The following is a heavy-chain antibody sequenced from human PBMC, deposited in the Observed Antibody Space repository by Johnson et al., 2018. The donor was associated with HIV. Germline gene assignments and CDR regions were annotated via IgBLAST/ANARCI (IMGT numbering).Heavy chain of an antibody. D-gene: IGHD6-6*01. Sequence: QVQLVESGGGVVQPGRSLRLSCAASGFTFSSYAMHWVRQAPGKGLEWVAVISYDGSNKYYADSVKGRFTISRDNSKNPLYLQMNSLRAEDTAVYYCANSYSSSSGNNDYAFDIWGQGTMVTVSS. V-gene: IGHV3-30*04. CDR1: GFTFSSYA. CDR2: ISYDGSNK. J-gene: IGHJ3*02. CDR3: ANSYSSSSGNNDYAFDI.